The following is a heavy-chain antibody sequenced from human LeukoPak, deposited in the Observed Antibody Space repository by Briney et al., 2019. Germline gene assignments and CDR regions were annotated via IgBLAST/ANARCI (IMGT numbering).Heavy chain of an antibody. J-gene: IGHJ4*02. CDR1: GFTFSSYA. V-gene: IGHV3-30-3*01. CDR3: ANVIAAAGNTVFDY. D-gene: IGHD6-13*01. Sequence: PGGSLRLSYAASGFTFSSYAMHWVRQAPGKGLEWVAVISYDGSNKYYADSVKGRFTISRDNSKNTLYLQMNSLRAEDTAVYYCANVIAAAGNTVFDYWGQGTLVTVSS. CDR2: ISYDGSNK.